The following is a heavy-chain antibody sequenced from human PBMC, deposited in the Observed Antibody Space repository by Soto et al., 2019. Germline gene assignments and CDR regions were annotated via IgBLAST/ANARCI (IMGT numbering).Heavy chain of an antibody. CDR3: ARGDYYGSGSYYNWFDP. Sequence: PLETLSLTCAVSGDSISSGGYSWSWIRQPPGKGLEWIGYIYHSGSTYYNPSLKSRVTISVDRSKNQFSLKLSSVTAADTAVYYCARGDYYGSGSYYNWFDPWGQGTLVTVSS. CDR2: IYHSGST. J-gene: IGHJ5*02. CDR1: GDSISSGGYS. D-gene: IGHD3-10*01. V-gene: IGHV4-30-2*01.